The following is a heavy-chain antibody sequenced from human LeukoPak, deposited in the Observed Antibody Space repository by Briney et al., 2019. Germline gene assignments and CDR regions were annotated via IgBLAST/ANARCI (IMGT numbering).Heavy chain of an antibody. CDR1: GFTVSSNY. J-gene: IGHJ4*02. CDR3: ASRSGSSGSHLDY. V-gene: IGHV3-53*01. D-gene: IGHD3-10*01. Sequence: GGSLRLSCAASGFTVSSNYMNWVRQAPGKGLEWVSVIYSGGSTYYADSVKGRFTISRDNSKNTLYLQMNSLGADDTAVFYCASRSGSSGSHLDYWGQGTLVTVSS. CDR2: IYSGGST.